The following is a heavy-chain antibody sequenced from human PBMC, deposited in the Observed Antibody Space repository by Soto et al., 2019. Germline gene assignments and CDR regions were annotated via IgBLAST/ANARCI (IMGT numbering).Heavy chain of an antibody. CDR1: GGSFSGYY. Sequence: SETLSLTCAVYGGSFSGYYWSWIRQPPGKGLEWIGEINHSGSTNYNPSFKSRVTISVDTSKNQFSLKLSSVTAADTAVYYCARGALVRDSSSSQNNWFDPWGQGTLVTVSS. CDR2: INHSGST. J-gene: IGHJ5*02. D-gene: IGHD6-6*01. CDR3: ARGALVRDSSSSQNNWFDP. V-gene: IGHV4-34*01.